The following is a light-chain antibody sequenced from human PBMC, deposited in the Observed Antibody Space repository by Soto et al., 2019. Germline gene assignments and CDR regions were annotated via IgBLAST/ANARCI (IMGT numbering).Light chain of an antibody. CDR1: QTVSSS. CDR3: QRYDSLRT. V-gene: IGKV3-20*01. J-gene: IGKJ1*01. CDR2: GAS. Sequence: DIVLTQSPGTLSLSPGERATLSCRASQTVSSSLAWYQQKPGKAPRLLIYGASNRATGIPDRLSGSGSGTDFTLTITRLEPEDFAMYYCQRYDSLRTFGQGTKVDIK.